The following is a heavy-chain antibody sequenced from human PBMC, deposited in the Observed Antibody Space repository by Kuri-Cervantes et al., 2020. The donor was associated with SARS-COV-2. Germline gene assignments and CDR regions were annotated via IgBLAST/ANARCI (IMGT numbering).Heavy chain of an antibody. CDR1: GFTFDDYA. Sequence: GGSLRLSCAASGFTFDDYAMHWVRQAPGEGLEWVSLISGDGGSTYYADSVKGRFTISRDNSKNSLYLQMNSLRTEDTALYYCAKGPAHYDSSGYYDYWGQGTLVTVSS. V-gene: IGHV3-43*02. CDR2: ISGDGGST. J-gene: IGHJ4*02. D-gene: IGHD3-22*01. CDR3: AKGPAHYDSSGYYDY.